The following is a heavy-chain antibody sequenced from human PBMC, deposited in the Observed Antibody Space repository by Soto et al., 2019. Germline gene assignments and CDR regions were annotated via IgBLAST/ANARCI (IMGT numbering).Heavy chain of an antibody. V-gene: IGHV5-10-1*01. CDR1: GYSFTSYW. CDR3: ARSRRDGYNDYDYYGMDV. J-gene: IGHJ6*02. D-gene: IGHD5-12*01. Sequence: GESLKISCKGSGYSFTSYWISWVRQMPGKGLEWMGRIDPSDSYTNYSPSFQGHVTISADKSISTAYLQWSSLKASDTAMYYCARSRRDGYNDYDYYGMDVWGQGTTVTVSS. CDR2: IDPSDSYT.